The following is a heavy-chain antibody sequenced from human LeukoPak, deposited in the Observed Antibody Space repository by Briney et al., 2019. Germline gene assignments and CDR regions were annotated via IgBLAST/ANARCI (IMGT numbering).Heavy chain of an antibody. CDR3: ARSPRGTTGRTWYFDY. V-gene: IGHV3-23*01. D-gene: IGHD1-1*01. J-gene: IGHJ4*02. Sequence: GGSLRLSCAASGFTFSTYAMSWVRQAPGKGLEWGSVISASGGGTDYADSVKGRFTISRDNSKNTLYLQMNGLRAEDSAVYYCARSPRGTTGRTWYFDYWGQGTLVTVSS. CDR1: GFTFSTYA. CDR2: ISASGGGT.